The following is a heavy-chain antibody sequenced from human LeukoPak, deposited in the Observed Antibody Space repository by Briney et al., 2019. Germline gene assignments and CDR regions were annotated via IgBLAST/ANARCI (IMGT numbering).Heavy chain of an antibody. CDR3: ARTRAFWNGYFDY. J-gene: IGHJ4*02. Sequence: SQTLSLTCALSADSSTSGTYYWSWIRQPPGKGLEWTACILHRGTTYSNPSLKSRLTISVDTSKCQCSLKLSYVSASDTAVYFCARTRAFWNGYFDYWGQGIRVTVSS. D-gene: IGHD3-3*01. V-gene: IGHV4-30-2*01. CDR2: ILHRGTT. CDR1: ADSSTSGTYY.